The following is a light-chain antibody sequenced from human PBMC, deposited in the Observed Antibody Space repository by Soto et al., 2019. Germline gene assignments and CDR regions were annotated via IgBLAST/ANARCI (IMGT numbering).Light chain of an antibody. CDR2: NAS. J-gene: IGKJ4*01. CDR1: QSVSSY. CDR3: QQGSNWLS. V-gene: IGKV3-11*01. Sequence: EIVLTHSPSTLSLSPCERATLSCSASQSVSSYLACYQQKPGQATRLLVYNASNRATGIQARFSGSGSGTDFAITISSLEPEDFAVYYCQQGSNWLSLGGGTKVDIK.